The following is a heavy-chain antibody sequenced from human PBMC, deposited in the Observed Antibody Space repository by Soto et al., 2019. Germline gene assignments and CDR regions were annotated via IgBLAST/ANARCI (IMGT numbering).Heavy chain of an antibody. D-gene: IGHD4-4*01. J-gene: IGHJ6*03. CDR3: ARHSVTGNYTYYYYYMAV. V-gene: IGHV4-59*08. CDR1: GGSISSYY. Sequence: SETLSLTCTVSGGSISSYYWSWIRQPPGKGLEWIGYIYYSGSTNYNPSLKSRVTISVDTSKNPFSLKLSSVTAADTAVYYCARHSVTGNYTYYYYYMAVWGKGTTVTVSS. CDR2: IYYSGST.